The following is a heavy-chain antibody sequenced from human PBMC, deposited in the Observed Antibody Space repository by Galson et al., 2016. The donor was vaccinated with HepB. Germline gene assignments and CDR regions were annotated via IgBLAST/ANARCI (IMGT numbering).Heavy chain of an antibody. CDR1: GFAFSNYY. Sequence: SLRLSCAASGFAFSNYYMTWIRQAPGKGLEWVSALHGVGGDTYYADSVKGRFTVSRDDSKNTMYLQMSSLRAEDAAVYYCANVDWGTNWGCWGQGTLVTVSS. CDR3: ANVDWGTNWGC. CDR2: LHGVGGDT. D-gene: IGHD7-27*01. J-gene: IGHJ4*02. V-gene: IGHV3-23*01.